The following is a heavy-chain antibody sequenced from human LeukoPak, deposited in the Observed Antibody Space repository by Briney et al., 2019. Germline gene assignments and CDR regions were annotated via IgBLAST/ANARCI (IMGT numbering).Heavy chain of an antibody. CDR2: IKEDGSQK. CDR3: AQPGPGAFDI. D-gene: IGHD1-14*01. Sequence: GGSLRLSCAASGFTFSTYWMTWVRQAPGKGLEWVANIKEDGSQKYYADSVKGRFTISRDNSKNTLYLQMNSLRAEDTAVYYCAQPGPGAFDIWGQGTMVTVSS. CDR1: GFTFSTYW. V-gene: IGHV3-7*02. J-gene: IGHJ3*02.